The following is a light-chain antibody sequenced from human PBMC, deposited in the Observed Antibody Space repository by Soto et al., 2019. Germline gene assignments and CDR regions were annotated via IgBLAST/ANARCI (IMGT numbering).Light chain of an antibody. CDR2: EVS. J-gene: IGLJ1*01. Sequence: QSALTQPASVSGSPGQSITISCTGTSSDVGGHNYVSWYQHHPGKAPKLMIYEVSNPASGVSDRFSGSKSGNTASLIISGLQAEDEADYYCSSYTSSSTLVFGTGTKVTVL. CDR1: SSDVGGHNY. V-gene: IGLV2-14*01. CDR3: SSYTSSSTLV.